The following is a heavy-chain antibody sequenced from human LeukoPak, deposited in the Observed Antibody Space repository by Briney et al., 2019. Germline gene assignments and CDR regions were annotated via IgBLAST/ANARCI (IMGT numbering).Heavy chain of an antibody. CDR2: MNPNSGNT. V-gene: IGHV1-8*01. D-gene: IGHD2-2*01. CDR1: GYTFTSYD. CDR3: ARGGRRYCSSTSCYLY. Sequence: ASVKVSCKASGYTFTSYDINWVRQATGQGLEWMGWMNPNSGNTGYAQKFQGRVTMNRNTSISTAYMELSSLRSEDTAVYYCARGGRRYCSSTSCYLYWGQGTLVTVSS. J-gene: IGHJ4*02.